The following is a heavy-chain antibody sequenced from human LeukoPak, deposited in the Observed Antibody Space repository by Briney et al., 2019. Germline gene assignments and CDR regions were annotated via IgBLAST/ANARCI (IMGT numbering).Heavy chain of an antibody. Sequence: SETLSLTCTVSGGSISCYYWSWIRQPPGKGLEWIGYIYYSGSTNYNPSLKSRVTISVDTSKNQFSLKLNSVTAADTAVYYCARGILTGPIYAFDIWGQGTLVTVSS. CDR1: GGSISCYY. CDR2: IYYSGST. D-gene: IGHD3-9*01. CDR3: ARGILTGPIYAFDI. V-gene: IGHV4-59*01. J-gene: IGHJ3*02.